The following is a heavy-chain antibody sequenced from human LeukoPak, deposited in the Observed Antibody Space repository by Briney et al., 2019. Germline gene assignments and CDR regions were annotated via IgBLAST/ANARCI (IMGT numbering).Heavy chain of an antibody. CDR1: GDSVSGSGVA. V-gene: IGHV6-1*01. CDR3: TRGNTLFGVIILRYDAFDI. J-gene: IGHJ3*02. CDR2: TFYRSKWYN. Sequence: SQTLSLTCAISGDSVSGSGVAWNWVRLSPSRGLEWLGRTFYRSKWYNHYALSVKSRITIAADTSKNQFSLQLDAVTPDDTALYYCTRGNTLFGVIILRYDAFDIWGQGTRVTVSS. D-gene: IGHD3-3*01.